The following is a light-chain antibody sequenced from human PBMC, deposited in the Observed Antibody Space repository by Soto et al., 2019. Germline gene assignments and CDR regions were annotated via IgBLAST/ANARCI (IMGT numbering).Light chain of an antibody. J-gene: IGKJ1*01. CDR3: QNYNRAPWT. V-gene: IGKV1-27*01. Sequence: DIQMTQSPSSLSASVGDRVTITCRASEGISNYLAWYQQKPGKVPKLLIYATSTLQSGVPSRFSGSGSGTDFTLTISSLQPEDVANYDCQNYNRAPWTSGQGTKVEIK. CDR2: ATS. CDR1: EGISNY.